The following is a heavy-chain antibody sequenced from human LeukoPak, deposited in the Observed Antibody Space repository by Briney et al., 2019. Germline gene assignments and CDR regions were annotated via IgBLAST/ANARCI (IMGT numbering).Heavy chain of an antibody. J-gene: IGHJ6*03. CDR2: IYTSGST. D-gene: IGHD4-17*01. V-gene: IGHV4-4*07. CDR1: GGSISSYY. CDR3: ARADGDYGSYDYYMDV. Sequence: PSETLSLTCTVSGGSISSYYWSWIRQPAGKGLEWIGRIYTSGSTNYNPSLKSRVTMSVDTSKNQFSLKLSSVTAADTAVYYCARADGDYGSYDYYMDVWGKGTTVTVSS.